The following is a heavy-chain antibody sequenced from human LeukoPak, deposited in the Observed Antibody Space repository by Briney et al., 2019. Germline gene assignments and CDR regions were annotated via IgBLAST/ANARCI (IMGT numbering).Heavy chain of an antibody. CDR2: ISSSSSTI. J-gene: IGHJ4*02. CDR1: GFTLSSYN. D-gene: IGHD3-10*01. CDR3: ARDPYYYGSGSYPSQGPFDF. Sequence: GGSLRLSCAASGFTLSSYNMNWVRQAPGKGLEWVSYISSSSSTIYYADSVKGRFTISRDNAKSSLYLQMNSLRAEDSAVYYCARDPYYYGSGSYPSQGPFDFWGQGTLVTVSS. V-gene: IGHV3-48*04.